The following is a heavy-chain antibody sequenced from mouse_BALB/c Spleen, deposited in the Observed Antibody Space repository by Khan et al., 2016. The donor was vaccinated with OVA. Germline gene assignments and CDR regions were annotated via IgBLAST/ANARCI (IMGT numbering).Heavy chain of an antibody. CDR3: VRDDYVVWDALDY. CDR1: GYTFTTYY. CDR2: IYPGNINS. D-gene: IGHD2-4*01. Sequence: QVRLQQSGPELVRPGASVKISCKASGYTFTTYYIHWVRQRPGQGLEWIGWIYPGNINSKDNERFKGKATLTADKSSSTAYIQLSSLTSEDAAVYVCVRDDYVVWDALDYWGQGTSFTVSS. V-gene: IGHV1S56*01. J-gene: IGHJ4*01.